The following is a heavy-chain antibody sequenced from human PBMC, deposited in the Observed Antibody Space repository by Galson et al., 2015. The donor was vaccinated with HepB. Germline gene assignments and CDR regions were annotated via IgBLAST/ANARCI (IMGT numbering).Heavy chain of an antibody. Sequence: SLRLSCAASGFTFSSYWMSWVRQAPGKGLEWVANIKQDGSEKYYVDSVKGRFTISRDNAKNSLYLQMNSLRAEDTAVYYCARDFQISGPEYYDFWSGHYGRDNFDYWGQGTLVTVSS. CDR2: IKQDGSEK. J-gene: IGHJ4*02. V-gene: IGHV3-7*01. CDR1: GFTFSSYW. D-gene: IGHD3-3*01. CDR3: ARDFQISGPEYYDFWSGHYGRDNFDY.